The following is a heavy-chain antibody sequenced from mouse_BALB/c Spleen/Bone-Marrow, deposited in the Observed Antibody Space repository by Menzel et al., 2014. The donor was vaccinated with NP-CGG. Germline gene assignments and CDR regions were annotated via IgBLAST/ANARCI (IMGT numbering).Heavy chain of an antibody. V-gene: IGHV5-15*02. J-gene: IGHJ4*01. CDR1: GFTFSDYG. D-gene: IGHD2-1*01. Sequence: VKVVESGGGLVQPGGSRKLSCAASGFTFSDYGMAWVRQAPGKGPEWVAFISNLAYSIYYADTVTGRFTISRENAKNTLYLEMSSLRSEDTAMYYCATIYYGNSYAMDYWGQGTSVTVSS. CDR3: ATIYYGNSYAMDY. CDR2: ISNLAYSI.